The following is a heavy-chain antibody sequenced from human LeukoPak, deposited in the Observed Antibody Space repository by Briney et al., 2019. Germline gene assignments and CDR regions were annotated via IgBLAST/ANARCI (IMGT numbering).Heavy chain of an antibody. D-gene: IGHD3-3*01. CDR2: ISAYNGNT. V-gene: IGHV1-18*01. Sequence: GASVKVSCKASGYTFTSYGISWVRQAPGQGLEWMGWISAYNGNTNYAQKLQRRVNMTTDTSTSTAYMELRSLRSDDTAVYYCARGLLTYYDFWSGYSNLDYWGQGTQVTVSS. J-gene: IGHJ4*02. CDR1: GYTFTSYG. CDR3: ARGLLTYYDFWSGYSNLDY.